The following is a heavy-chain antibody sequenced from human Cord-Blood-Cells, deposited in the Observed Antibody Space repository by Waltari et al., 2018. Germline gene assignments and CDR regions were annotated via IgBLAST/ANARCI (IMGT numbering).Heavy chain of an antibody. CDR2: FDPRDGET. J-gene: IGHJ1*01. CDR3: YYYYDSSGYYPEYFQH. Sequence: QVQLVQSGAEVKKPGASVKVSCKVSGYTLTELSMHWVRQAPGKGLEWMGGFDPRDGETIYAQKFQGRVTMTEDTSTDTAYMELSSLRSEDTAVYYCYYYYDSSGYYPEYFQHWGQGTLVTVSS. D-gene: IGHD3-22*01. V-gene: IGHV1-24*01. CDR1: GYTLTELS.